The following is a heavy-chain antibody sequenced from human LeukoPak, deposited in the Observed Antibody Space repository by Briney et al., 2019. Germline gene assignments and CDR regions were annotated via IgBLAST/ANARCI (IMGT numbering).Heavy chain of an antibody. D-gene: IGHD3-9*01. CDR1: GYTFTGYY. V-gene: IGHV1-2*02. CDR3: AAYYDILTGYSDGPPFDY. Sequence: ASVKVSCKASGYTFTGYYMHWVRQAPGQGLEWMGWISPNSGGTNYAQKFQGRVTMTRDTSISTAYMELSRLRSDDTAVYYCAAYYDILTGYSDGPPFDYWGQGTLVTVSS. J-gene: IGHJ4*02. CDR2: ISPNSGGT.